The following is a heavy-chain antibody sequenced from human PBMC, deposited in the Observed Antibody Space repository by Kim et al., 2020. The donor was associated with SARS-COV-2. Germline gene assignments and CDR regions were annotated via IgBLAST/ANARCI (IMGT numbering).Heavy chain of an antibody. Sequence: SETLSLTCTVSGGSISSSSYYWGWIRQPPGKGLEWIGSIYYSGSTYYNPSLKSRVTISVDTSKNQFSLKLSSVTAADTAVYYCARISYDFWSGKNLFDPWGQGYLVTVPS. CDR3: ARISYDFWSGKNLFDP. CDR2: IYYSGST. J-gene: IGHJ5*02. CDR1: GGSISSSSYY. D-gene: IGHD3-3*01. V-gene: IGHV4-39*01.